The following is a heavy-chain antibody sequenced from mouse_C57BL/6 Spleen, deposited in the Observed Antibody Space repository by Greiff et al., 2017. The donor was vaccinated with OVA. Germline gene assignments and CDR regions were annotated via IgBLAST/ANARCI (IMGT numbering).Heavy chain of an antibody. J-gene: IGHJ4*01. CDR2: INPGSGGT. Sequence: VQLQESGAELVRPGTSVKVSCKASGYAFTNYLIEWVKQRPGQGLEWIGVINPGSGGTNYNEKFKGKATLTADKSSSTAYMQLSSLTSEDSAVYFCARSDGPVDYWGQGTSVTVSS. D-gene: IGHD2-3*01. CDR3: ARSDGPVDY. CDR1: GYAFTNYL. V-gene: IGHV1-54*01.